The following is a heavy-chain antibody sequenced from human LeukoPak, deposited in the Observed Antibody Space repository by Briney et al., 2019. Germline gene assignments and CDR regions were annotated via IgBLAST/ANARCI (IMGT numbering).Heavy chain of an antibody. V-gene: IGHV3-48*03. D-gene: IGHD5-18*01. CDR2: ISDSGTTI. Sequence: GGSLRLSCAASGFTFSNYEMNWVRQAPGKGLEWVSYISDSGTTIYYGDSVKGRFTISRDNSKNTLYLQMNGLRAEDTAVYYCAKRIQSAMATGYWGQGTLVTVSS. CDR3: AKRIQSAMATGY. J-gene: IGHJ4*02. CDR1: GFTFSNYE.